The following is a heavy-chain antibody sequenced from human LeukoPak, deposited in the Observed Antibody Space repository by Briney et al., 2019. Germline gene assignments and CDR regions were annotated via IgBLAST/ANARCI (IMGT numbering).Heavy chain of an antibody. CDR2: ISWNSGSI. CDR1: GFTFDDYA. V-gene: IGHV3-9*01. J-gene: IGHJ4*02. Sequence: GGSLRLSCAASGFTFDDYAMHWVRQAPGKGLEWVSGISWNSGSIGYADSVKGRFTISRDNARNTLYLQMNSLRVEDTAVYYCARVYDYGFDWGQGTLVTVSS. CDR3: ARVYDYGFD. D-gene: IGHD3-10*01.